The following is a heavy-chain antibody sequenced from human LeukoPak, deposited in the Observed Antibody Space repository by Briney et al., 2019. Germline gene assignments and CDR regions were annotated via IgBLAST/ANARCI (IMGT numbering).Heavy chain of an antibody. CDR1: GFSFRDYP. CDR2: ISAGADVI. D-gene: IGHD1-1*01. CDR3: AKSLLTTATGTGRAFDI. Sequence: GGSLRLSCEAAGFSFRDYPMGWVRRASGKRLEWVSGISAGADVIFYADPVKGRFTISRDNSKNTLYLQMNSPRAEDSAEYYCAKSLLTTATGTGRAFDIWGQGTMVTVSA. V-gene: IGHV3-23*01. J-gene: IGHJ3*02.